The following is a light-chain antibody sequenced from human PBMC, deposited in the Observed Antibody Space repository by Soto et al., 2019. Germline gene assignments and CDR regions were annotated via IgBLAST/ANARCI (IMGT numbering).Light chain of an antibody. J-gene: IGLJ3*02. CDR1: SSNLGSNS. V-gene: IGLV1-44*01. CDR2: NNY. CDR3: AAWDDNLDGWV. Sequence: QAVVTQPPSASGTPGQRVTISCSGSSSNLGSNSVNWYQHLPGTAPKLLIYNNYQRPSGVPDRFSGSKSGTSASLAISALQSEDEADYYCAAWDDNLDGWVFGGGTKVTVL.